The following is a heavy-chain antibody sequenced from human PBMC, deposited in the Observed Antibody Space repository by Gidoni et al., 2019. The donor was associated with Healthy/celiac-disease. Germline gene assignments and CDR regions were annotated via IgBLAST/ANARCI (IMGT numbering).Heavy chain of an antibody. CDR1: RFTVSSDG. V-gene: IGHV3-30*18. D-gene: IGHD6-19*01. CDR2: ISYDGSKK. J-gene: IGHJ4*02. Sequence: QVQLVESGGGVVQPGRSRRLSCAAARFTVSSDGMHWVRQAPGTGLEWVAVISYDGSKKYYADSVKCRFTISRDNSKNTLYLRMNSLRAEDTAVYYCAKDQLGVQWLADAFDYWGQGTLVTVSS. CDR3: AKDQLGVQWLADAFDY.